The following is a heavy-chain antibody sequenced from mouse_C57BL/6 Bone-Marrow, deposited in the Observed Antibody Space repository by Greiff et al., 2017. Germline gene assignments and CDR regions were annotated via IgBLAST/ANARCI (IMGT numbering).Heavy chain of an antibody. CDR3: VREIYYDYDVGFAY. CDR2: IRSKSSNYAT. J-gene: IGHJ3*01. V-gene: IGHV10-3*01. Sequence: EVQRVESGGGLVQPKGSLKLSCAASGFTFNTYAMHWVRQAPGKGLEWVARIRSKSSNYATYYADSVKDRFTISRDDSQSMLYLQMNNLKTEDTAMYYCVREIYYDYDVGFAYWGQGTLVTVSA. CDR1: GFTFNTYA. D-gene: IGHD2-4*01.